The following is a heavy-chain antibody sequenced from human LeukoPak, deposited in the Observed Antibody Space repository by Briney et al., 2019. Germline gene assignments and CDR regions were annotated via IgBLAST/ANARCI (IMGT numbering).Heavy chain of an antibody. CDR2: INWNGDST. CDR1: GFTFSSYG. V-gene: IGHV3-20*04. D-gene: IGHD2-15*01. Sequence: PGGSLRLSCAASGFTFSSYGMHWVRQAPGKGLEGVSAINWNGDSTGYADSVKGRFTISRDNAKNSLYLQMSSLRAEDTALYYCARVGWSTESYYFDYWGQGTLVTVSS. CDR3: ARVGWSTESYYFDY. J-gene: IGHJ4*02.